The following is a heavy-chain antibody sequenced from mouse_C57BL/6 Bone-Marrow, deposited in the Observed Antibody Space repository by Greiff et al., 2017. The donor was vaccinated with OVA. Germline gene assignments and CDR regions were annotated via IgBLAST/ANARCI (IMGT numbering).Heavy chain of an antibody. CDR2: IHPNSGST. CDR1: GYTFTSYW. CDR3: ARKGCYYGSSYGY. D-gene: IGHD1-1*01. J-gene: IGHJ2*01. V-gene: IGHV1-64*01. Sequence: VQLQQPGAELVKPGASVKLSCKASGYTFTSYWMHWVKQRPGQGLEWIGMIHPNSGSTNYNEKFKSKATLTVDKSSSTAYLQLSSLTSEDSAVYYCARKGCYYGSSYGYWGQGTTLTVSS.